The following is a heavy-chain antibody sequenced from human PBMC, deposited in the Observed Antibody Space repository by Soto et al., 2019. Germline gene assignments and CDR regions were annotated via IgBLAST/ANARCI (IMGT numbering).Heavy chain of an antibody. J-gene: IGHJ4*02. CDR2: IIPILVIA. CDR1: GGTFSSYT. CDR3: ASLVAYSSGWYVDY. Sequence: QVQLVQSGAEVKKPGSSVKVSCKASGGTFSSYTISWVRQAPGQGLEWMGRIIPILVIANYAQKFQGRVTITADKSTSTAYMELSSLRSEDTAVYYCASLVAYSSGWYVDYWGQGTLVTVSS. D-gene: IGHD6-19*01. V-gene: IGHV1-69*02.